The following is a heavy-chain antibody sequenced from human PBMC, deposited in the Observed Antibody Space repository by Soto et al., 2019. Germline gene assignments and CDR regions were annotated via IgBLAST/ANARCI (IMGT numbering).Heavy chain of an antibody. CDR2: IYHSGST. V-gene: IGHV4-4*02. J-gene: IGHJ4*02. Sequence: SETLSLTCAVSGGSISSSNWWSWVRQPPGKGLEWIGEIYHSGSTNYNPSLKSRVTISVDKSKNQFSLKLSSVTAADTAVYYCARGWGRDYDSSDYYYSSYFDYWGQGTLVTVSS. CDR3: ARGWGRDYDSSDYYYSSYFDY. CDR1: GGSISSSNW. D-gene: IGHD3-22*01.